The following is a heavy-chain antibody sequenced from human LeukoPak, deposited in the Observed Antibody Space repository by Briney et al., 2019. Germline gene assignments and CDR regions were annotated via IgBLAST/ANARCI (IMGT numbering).Heavy chain of an antibody. V-gene: IGHV4-59*08. CDR2: IYYTGST. D-gene: IGHD2-15*01. CDR3: ARLDELLAFDY. J-gene: IGHJ4*02. CDR1: GGSISSYY. Sequence: SETLSLTCTVSGGSISSYYWXXXRQPPGKXXXWIGYIYYTGSTNYSPSLKSRVIISVDTSKNQFSLKLSSVTAADTAVYYCARLDELLAFDYWGQGTLVTVSS.